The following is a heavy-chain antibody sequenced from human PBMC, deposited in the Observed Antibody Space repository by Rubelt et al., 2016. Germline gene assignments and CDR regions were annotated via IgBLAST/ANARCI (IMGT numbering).Heavy chain of an antibody. V-gene: IGHV4-34*01. CDR2: ITHSGST. CDR1: GGSFSGYY. CDR3: AREGVTYYDFWSGYPNWFDP. J-gene: IGHJ5*02. Sequence: QVQLQQWGAGLLKPSETLSLTCAVYGGSFSGYYWSWIRQPPGKGLEWIGEITHSGSTNYNPSLKMRVSISVDTSKKQVSLKLSSVTAADTAVYYCAREGVTYYDFWSGYPNWFDPWGQGTLVTVSS. D-gene: IGHD3-3*01.